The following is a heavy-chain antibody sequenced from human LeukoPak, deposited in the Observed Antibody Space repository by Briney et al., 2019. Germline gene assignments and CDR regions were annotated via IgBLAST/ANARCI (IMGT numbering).Heavy chain of an antibody. J-gene: IGHJ4*02. CDR3: STDEYDYVWGSYRYSGEYYFDY. V-gene: IGHV3-15*01. D-gene: IGHD3-16*02. CDR1: GFTFSNAW. CDR2: IKSKVNGGTP. Sequence: PGGSLRLSCAASGFTFSNAWMSWVRQAPGRGLEWVGCIKSKVNGGTPDYAAPVKGRFTISRGDSKNTLYLQMNSLKTEDTAVYYCSTDEYDYVWGSYRYSGEYYFDYWGQGTLVTVSS.